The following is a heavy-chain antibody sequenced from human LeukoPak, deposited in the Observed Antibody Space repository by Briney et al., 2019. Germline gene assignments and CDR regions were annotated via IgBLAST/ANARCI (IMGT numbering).Heavy chain of an antibody. CDR1: GYTFTSYA. D-gene: IGHD1-20*01. Sequence: ASVKVSCKAFGYTFTSYAMHWVRQAPGQRLEWMGWINAGNGNTKYSQKFQGRVTITRDTSASTAYMELSSLRSEDTAVYYCARERITGTTGGYYYGMDVWGQGTTVTVSS. V-gene: IGHV1-3*01. J-gene: IGHJ6*02. CDR2: INAGNGNT. CDR3: ARERITGTTGGYYYGMDV.